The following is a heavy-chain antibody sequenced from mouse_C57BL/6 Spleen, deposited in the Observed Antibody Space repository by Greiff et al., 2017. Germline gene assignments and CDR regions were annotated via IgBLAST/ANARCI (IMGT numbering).Heavy chain of an antibody. CDR2: IDPSDSET. Sequence: QVHVKQPGAELVRPGSSVKLSCKASGYTFTRYWLHWVKQRPIQGLEWIGNIDPSDSETHYNQKFKDKATLTVDKSSSTAYMQLSSLTSEDSAVYCCARGEGYDGGFAYWSQGTVVSVSA. J-gene: IGHJ3*01. D-gene: IGHD2-2*01. CDR1: GYTFTRYW. V-gene: IGHV1-52*01. CDR3: ARGEGYDGGFAY.